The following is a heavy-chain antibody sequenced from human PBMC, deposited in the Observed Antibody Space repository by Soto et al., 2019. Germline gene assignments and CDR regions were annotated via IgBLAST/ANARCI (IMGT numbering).Heavy chain of an antibody. D-gene: IGHD2-21*02. CDR2: ISYDGTKE. V-gene: IGHV3-30*03. CDR3: ARDKTYGGDNDNWFDP. J-gene: IGHJ5*02. Sequence: QVQLVESGGGVAQPGRSLRLSCAASGFTFSSYGIHWVRQAPGKGLEWVAVISYDGTKEYYADSVKGRFTISRDNSKNTLYMQMNSLRVEDTAVYYCARDKTYGGDNDNWFDPWGQGTLVNVSS. CDR1: GFTFSSYG.